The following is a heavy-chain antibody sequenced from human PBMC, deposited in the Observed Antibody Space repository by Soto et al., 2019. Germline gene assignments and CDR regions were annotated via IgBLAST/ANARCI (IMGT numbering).Heavy chain of an antibody. J-gene: IGHJ3*02. Sequence: QVQLVQSGPEVKEPGASVRVSCKASGYNFLSYGISWVRQAPGQGLEWMGWISTYSGDIYYPQKFQGRVTMTTDKFRSTVYMDVRSLRSDDTAVYYCAKDKLPLGQISSDAFDMWGQGTVVTVSS. D-gene: IGHD3-16*01. CDR2: ISTYSGDI. CDR3: AKDKLPLGQISSDAFDM. V-gene: IGHV1-18*01. CDR1: GYNFLSYG.